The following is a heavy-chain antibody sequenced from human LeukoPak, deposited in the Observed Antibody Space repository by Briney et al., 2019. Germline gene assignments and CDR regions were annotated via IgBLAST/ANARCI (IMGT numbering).Heavy chain of an antibody. J-gene: IGHJ3*02. D-gene: IGHD2-2*01. CDR2: MNPNSGNT. Sequence: GASVKVSCKASGYTFTGYDINWVRQATGQGLEWMGWMNPNSGNTGYAQKFQGRVTITRNTSISTAYMELSSLRSEDTAVYYCARGVFVPAANAFDIWGQGTMVTVSS. CDR1: GYTFTGYD. V-gene: IGHV1-8*03. CDR3: ARGVFVPAANAFDI.